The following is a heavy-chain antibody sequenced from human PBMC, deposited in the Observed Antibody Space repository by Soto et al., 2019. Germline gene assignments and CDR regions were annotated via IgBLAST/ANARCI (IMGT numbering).Heavy chain of an antibody. V-gene: IGHV1-69*01. CDR3: TRLCDSGGYSVSYAVDI. CDR1: GGTFSSYA. Sequence: QVQLVQSGAEVKKPGSSVKVYCKASGGTFSSYAISWVRQAPGQGLEWLGGIIPIFGTANYAQKFQGRVTITTDESTSTAYMELSSLRFKDTAVYYCTRLCDSGGYSVSYAVDIWGQGTMVTVSS. D-gene: IGHD3-22*01. CDR2: IIPIFGTA. J-gene: IGHJ3*02.